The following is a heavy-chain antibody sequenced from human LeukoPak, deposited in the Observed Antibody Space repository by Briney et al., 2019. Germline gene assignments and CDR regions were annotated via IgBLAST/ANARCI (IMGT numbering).Heavy chain of an antibody. Sequence: GRSLRLSCAASGFTFGSYAMHWVRQAPGKGLEWVAVISYDGSNKYYADSVKGRFTISRDNSKNTLYLQMNSLRAEDTAVYYCVGVWGVGNYWGQGTLVTVSS. J-gene: IGHJ4*02. CDR1: GFTFGSYA. CDR2: ISYDGSNK. V-gene: IGHV3-30-3*01. D-gene: IGHD3-16*01. CDR3: VGVWGVGNY.